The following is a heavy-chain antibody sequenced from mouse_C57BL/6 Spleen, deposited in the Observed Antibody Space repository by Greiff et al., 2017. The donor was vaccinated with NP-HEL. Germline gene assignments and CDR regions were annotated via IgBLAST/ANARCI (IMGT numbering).Heavy chain of an antibody. V-gene: IGHV1-80*01. CDR3: AKESFYQRNYFDY. Sequence: VQLVESGAELVKPGASVKISCKASGYAFSSYWMNWVKQRPGQGLEWIGQIYPGDGDTNYNGKFKGKATLTADKSSSTAYMQLSSLTSEDSAVYFCAKESFYQRNYFDYWGQGTTLTVSS. CDR1: GYAFSSYW. CDR2: IYPGDGDT. D-gene: IGHD1-1*01. J-gene: IGHJ2*01.